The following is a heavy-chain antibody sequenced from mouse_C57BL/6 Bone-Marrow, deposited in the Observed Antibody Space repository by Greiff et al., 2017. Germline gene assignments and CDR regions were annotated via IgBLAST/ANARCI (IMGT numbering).Heavy chain of an antibody. V-gene: IGHV1-4*01. CDR2: INPSSGYT. CDR1: GYTFTSYT. Sequence: VQLQQSGAELVRPGASVKMSCKASGYTFTSYTMHWVKQRPGQGLEWIGYINPSSGYTKYNQKFKDKATLTADKSSSTAYMQLSSLTSEDYAVYYCARLGDGYYRYAMDYWGQGTSVTVSS. CDR3: ARLGDGYYRYAMDY. J-gene: IGHJ4*01. D-gene: IGHD2-3*01.